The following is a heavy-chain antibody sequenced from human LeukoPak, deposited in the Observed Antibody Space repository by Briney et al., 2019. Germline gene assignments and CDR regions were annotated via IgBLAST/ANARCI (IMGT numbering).Heavy chain of an antibody. CDR1: GFTFSSYW. CDR2: INSDGSST. D-gene: IGHD3-3*01. CDR3: ARGPYYDFWSGLLYYYYYMDV. V-gene: IGHV3-74*01. J-gene: IGHJ6*03. Sequence: GGPLRLSCAASGFTFSSYWMHWVRQAPGKGLVWVSRINSDGSSTSYADSVKGRFTISRDNAKNTRYLQMNSLRAEDTAVYYCARGPYYDFWSGLLYYYYYMDVWGKGTTVTVSS.